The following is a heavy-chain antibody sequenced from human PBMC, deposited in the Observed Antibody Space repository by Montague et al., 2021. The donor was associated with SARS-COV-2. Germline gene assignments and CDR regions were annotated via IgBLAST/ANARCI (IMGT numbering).Heavy chain of an antibody. CDR1: GFSFSSHV. D-gene: IGHD1-1*01. Sequence: SLRLSCAASGFSFSSHVMTWFRQAPGKGLEWVSGVSGSANEIYYADSVRGRFTISRDNSKNTQYLQMESLRGEDTAKYYCAKETLERHFAYDIWR. V-gene: IGHV3-23*01. J-gene: IGHJ3*02. CDR3: AKETLERHFAYDI. CDR2: VSGSANEI.